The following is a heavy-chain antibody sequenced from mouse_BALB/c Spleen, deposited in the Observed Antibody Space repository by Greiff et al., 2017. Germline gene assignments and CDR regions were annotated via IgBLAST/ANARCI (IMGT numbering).Heavy chain of an antibody. CDR1: GFTFSSFG. D-gene: IGHD2-10*02. V-gene: IGHV5-17*02. CDR3: ARGGYGNYVAY. CDR2: ISSGSSTI. Sequence: EVQLVESGGGLVQPGGSRKLSCAASGFTFSSFGMHWVRQAPEKGLEWVAYISSGSSTIYYADTVKGRFTISRDNPKNTLFLQMTSLRSEDTAMYYCARGGYGNYVAYWGQGTLVTVSA. J-gene: IGHJ3*01.